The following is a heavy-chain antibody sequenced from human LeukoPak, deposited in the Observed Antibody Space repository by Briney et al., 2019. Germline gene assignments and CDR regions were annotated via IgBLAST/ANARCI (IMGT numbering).Heavy chain of an antibody. D-gene: IGHD1-14*01. Sequence: PSETLSLTCTVSGGSISSSSYYWGWVRQPPGKGLESIGSIYYSGSTYYNPSLKSRVTISVDTSKNQFSLKLSSVTAADTAVYYCARHNLNVPFYAFDIWGQGTMVTVSS. V-gene: IGHV4-39*01. J-gene: IGHJ3*02. CDR3: ARHNLNVPFYAFDI. CDR2: IYYSGST. CDR1: GGSISSSSYY.